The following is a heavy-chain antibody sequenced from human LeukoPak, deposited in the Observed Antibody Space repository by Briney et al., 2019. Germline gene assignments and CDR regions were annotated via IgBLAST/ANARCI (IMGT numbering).Heavy chain of an antibody. Sequence: GGSLRLSCAASGFTFSSYAMNWVRQAPGKGLEWVAVISYDGSNKYYADSVKGRFTISRDNSKNTLYLQMDSLRAEDTAVYYCASLYCSGGSCYSWDDAFDIWGQGTMVTVSS. J-gene: IGHJ3*02. CDR1: GFTFSSYA. V-gene: IGHV3-30-3*01. D-gene: IGHD2-15*01. CDR3: ASLYCSGGSCYSWDDAFDI. CDR2: ISYDGSNK.